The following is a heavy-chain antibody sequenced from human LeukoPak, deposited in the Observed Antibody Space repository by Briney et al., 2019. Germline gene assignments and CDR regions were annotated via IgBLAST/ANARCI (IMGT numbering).Heavy chain of an antibody. CDR1: GYTFTSYD. CDR3: AREYSSAWYNLIAFDI. CDR2: MNLNSGNT. Sequence: ASVKVSCKASGYTFTSYDINWVRHANGQGHEWMGWMNLNSGNTGYAQKFQGRLTMTRNTSISTAYMELSSLRSEDTAVYYCAREYSSAWYNLIAFDIWGQGTMVTVSS. D-gene: IGHD6-19*01. J-gene: IGHJ3*02. V-gene: IGHV1-8*01.